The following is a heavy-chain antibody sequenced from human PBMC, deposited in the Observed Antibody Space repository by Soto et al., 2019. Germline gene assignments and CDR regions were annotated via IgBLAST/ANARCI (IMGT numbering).Heavy chain of an antibody. CDR3: ARISYWVKDY. V-gene: IGHV1-2*04. Sequence: AAVKFSCKASGYTFTGYYMHWVRQAPGQGLEWMGWINPNSGGTNYAQKFQGWVTMTRDTSISTAYMELSRLRSDDTAVYYCARISYWVKDYWGQGALVTVSS. D-gene: IGHD2-8*02. J-gene: IGHJ4*02. CDR2: INPNSGGT. CDR1: GYTFTGYY.